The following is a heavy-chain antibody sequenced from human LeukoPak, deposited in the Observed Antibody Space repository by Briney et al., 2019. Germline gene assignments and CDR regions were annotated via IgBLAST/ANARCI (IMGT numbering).Heavy chain of an antibody. D-gene: IGHD3-22*01. J-gene: IGHJ3*02. CDR1: GFTFSSHG. CDR3: AIDLKGAKLTYSYDSSGSADAFDI. CDR2: IGVSSSYI. V-gene: IGHV3-21*01. Sequence: GGSLRLSCAASGFTFSSHGMTWVRQAPGKGLEWVSSIGVSSSYIYYADSVKGRFTISRDNSKNTLYLQMNSLRAEDTAVYYCAIDLKGAKLTYSYDSSGSADAFDIWGQGTMVTVSS.